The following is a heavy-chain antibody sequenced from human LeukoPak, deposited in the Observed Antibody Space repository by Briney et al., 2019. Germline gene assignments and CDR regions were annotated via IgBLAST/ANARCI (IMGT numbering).Heavy chain of an antibody. CDR2: IKNDGSET. Sequence: GGPLRLSCAVSGFNFRDHWMDWVRQAPGKGLQWVGHIKNDGSETYYLDSLKGRFSISRDNTNNALYLQMNSLRVEDTAVYYCVKNDGWFHLAQWGQGTLVTVSS. CDR3: VKNDGWFHLAQ. D-gene: IGHD6-19*01. J-gene: IGHJ4*02. V-gene: IGHV3-7*03. CDR1: GFNFRDHW.